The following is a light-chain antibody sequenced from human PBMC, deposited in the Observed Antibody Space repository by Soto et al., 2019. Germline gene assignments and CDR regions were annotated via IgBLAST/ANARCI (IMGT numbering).Light chain of an antibody. CDR1: QAIRNY. J-gene: IGKJ5*01. CDR2: GAS. CDR3: QHYNTYPIT. Sequence: DIPMTQSPSSLSAFVGDRVTITCRASQAIRNYVAWFQQKPGKAPKSLIYGASSLRSGVPSKFSGSGFGTDFTLTISNLQPEDAATYYCQHYNTYPITFGQGTRLEI. V-gene: IGKV1-16*02.